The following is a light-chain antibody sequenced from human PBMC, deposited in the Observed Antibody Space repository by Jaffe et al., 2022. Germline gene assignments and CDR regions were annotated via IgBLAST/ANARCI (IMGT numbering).Light chain of an antibody. V-gene: IGKV1-5*03. Sequence: DIQLTQSPSTLSAYVGDRVTITCRASQSISSWLAWYQQKPGKAPKLLIYKASTLESGVPSRFSGSGSGTEFTLTISSLQPDDFATYHCQQYNTYPYTFGQGTKLDIK. CDR3: QQYNTYPYT. CDR2: KAS. CDR1: QSISSW. J-gene: IGKJ2*01.